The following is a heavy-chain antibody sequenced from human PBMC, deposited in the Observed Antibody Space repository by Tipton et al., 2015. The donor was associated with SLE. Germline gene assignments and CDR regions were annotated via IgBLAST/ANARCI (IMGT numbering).Heavy chain of an antibody. CDR2: VTNSGGTT. CDR1: GFIFDDYS. J-gene: IGHJ4*02. V-gene: IGHV3-23*01. Sequence: SLRLSCAASGFIFDDYSMNWVRQAPGKGLEWISGVTNSGGTTWYADSVKGRFTISRDNSKNTLYLQMNNLRPEDTAVYYCARDAYGDSTVLLDYWGQGTLVTVSS. D-gene: IGHD4-17*01. CDR3: ARDAYGDSTVLLDY.